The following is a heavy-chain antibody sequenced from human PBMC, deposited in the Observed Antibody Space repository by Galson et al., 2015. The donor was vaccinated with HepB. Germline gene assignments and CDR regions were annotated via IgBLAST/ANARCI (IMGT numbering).Heavy chain of an antibody. D-gene: IGHD6-6*01. J-gene: IGHJ4*02. CDR2: INHSGST. CDR1: GGSFSGYY. Sequence: LSLTCAVYGGSFSGYYWSWIRQPPGKGLEWIGEINHSGSTNYNPSLKSRVTISVDTSKNQFSLKLSSVTAADTAVYYCARPGYEYSSSSVDYWGQGTLVTVSS. V-gene: IGHV4-34*01. CDR3: ARPGYEYSSSSVDY.